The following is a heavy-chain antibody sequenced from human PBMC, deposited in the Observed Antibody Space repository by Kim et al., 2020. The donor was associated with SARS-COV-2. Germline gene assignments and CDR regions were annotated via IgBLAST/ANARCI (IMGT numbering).Heavy chain of an antibody. V-gene: IGHV5-51*01. J-gene: IGHJ2*01. D-gene: IGHD3-22*01. Sequence: GESLKISCKGSGYSFTSYWIGWVRQMPGKGLEWMGIIYPGDSDTRYSPSFQGQVTISADKSISTAYLQWSSLKASDTAMYYCASQYSSGSHYWYFDLWGRGTLVTVSS. CDR1: GYSFTSYW. CDR3: ASQYSSGSHYWYFDL. CDR2: IYPGDSDT.